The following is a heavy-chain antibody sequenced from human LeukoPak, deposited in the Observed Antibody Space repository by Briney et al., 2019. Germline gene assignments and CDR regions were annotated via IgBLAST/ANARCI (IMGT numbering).Heavy chain of an antibody. CDR1: GGSISSYY. V-gene: IGHV4-59*08. CDR3: ARLPPESSDYFDD. Sequence: SETLSLTCTVSGGSISSYYWSWIRQPAGKGLEWIGYIYYSGSTNYNPSLKSRVTISVDTSKNQFSLKLSAVTAADTAVYYCARLPPESSDYFDDWGQGTLVTVSS. J-gene: IGHJ4*02. CDR2: IYYSGST.